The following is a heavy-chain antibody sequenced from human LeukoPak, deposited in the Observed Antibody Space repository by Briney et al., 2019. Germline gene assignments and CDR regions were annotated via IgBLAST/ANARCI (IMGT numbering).Heavy chain of an antibody. CDR3: AKSITMIVVVSYFDY. CDR1: GFTFNKYG. V-gene: IGHV3-23*01. CDR2: ISGSGGST. D-gene: IGHD3-22*01. J-gene: IGHJ4*02. Sequence: GGTLRLSCAASGFTFNKYGMSWVRQAPGKGLEWVSSISGSGGSTYYADSVKGRFTISRDNSKNTLYLQMNSLRAEDTAVYYCAKSITMIVVVSYFDYWGQGTLVTVSS.